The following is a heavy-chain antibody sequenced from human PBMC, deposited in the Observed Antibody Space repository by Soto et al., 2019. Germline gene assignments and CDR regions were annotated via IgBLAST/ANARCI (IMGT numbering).Heavy chain of an antibody. CDR3: ARERYSSGWPPLGLGFDP. CDR2: TYYRSKWYN. V-gene: IGHV6-1*01. J-gene: IGHJ5*02. CDR1: GDSVSSNSAA. Sequence: SQTLSLTCAISGDSVSSNSAAWNLIRQSPSRGLEWLGRTYYRSKWYNDYAVSVKSRITINPDTSKNQFSLQLNSVTPEDTAVYYCARERYSSGWPPLGLGFDPWGQGTLVTVSS. D-gene: IGHD6-19*01.